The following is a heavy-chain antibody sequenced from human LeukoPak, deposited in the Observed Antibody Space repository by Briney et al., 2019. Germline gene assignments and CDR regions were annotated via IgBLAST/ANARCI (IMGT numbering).Heavy chain of an antibody. J-gene: IGHJ6*03. D-gene: IGHD2-2*01. CDR2: IKGDGSET. CDR3: AREASCSGPSCFAVNSMEV. V-gene: IGHV3-7*01. Sequence: GGSLRLSCVASGSGFTLSECWMRWVRQAPGERLEWVANIKGDGSETYYVDSVKGRFSVSRDNSKSSVYLHMNSLRGDDTALYRCAREASCSGPSCFAVNSMEVWGKGTTVIVSS. CDR1: GSGFTLSECW.